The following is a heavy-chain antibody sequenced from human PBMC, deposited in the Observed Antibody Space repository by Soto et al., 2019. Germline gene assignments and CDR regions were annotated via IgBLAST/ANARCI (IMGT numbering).Heavy chain of an antibody. CDR3: AKESMNRGVNDY. D-gene: IGHD3-10*01. CDR2: ISPDGSNQ. V-gene: IGHV3-30*18. CDR1: GFTFSSYG. J-gene: IGHJ4*02. Sequence: QVQLVESGGGVVQPGGSLRLSCAASGFTFSSYGIHWVRQAPGKGLEWVAVISPDGSNQYYVDSVKGLFTISTDNSKNALYLQMNSLGPEDTAVYYCAKESMNRGVNDYWGQGTLVTVSS.